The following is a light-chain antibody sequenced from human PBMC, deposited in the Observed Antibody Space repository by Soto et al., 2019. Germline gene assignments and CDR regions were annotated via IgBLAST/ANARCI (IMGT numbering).Light chain of an antibody. CDR3: QQYKSYWT. V-gene: IGKV1-13*02. CDR2: DAS. Sequence: AIQLTQSPSSLSASVGDRVTITCRASQGISSYLAWYQQKPGKAPKLLIYDASTLETGVPSRFSGSGSGTEFTLTISSLQPDDFATYYCQQYKSYWTFGQGTKVDIK. CDR1: QGISSY. J-gene: IGKJ1*01.